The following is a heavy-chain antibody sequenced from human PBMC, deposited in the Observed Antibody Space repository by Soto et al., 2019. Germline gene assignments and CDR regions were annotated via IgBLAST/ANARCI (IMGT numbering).Heavy chain of an antibody. J-gene: IGHJ3*02. D-gene: IGHD3-16*02. CDR3: ATFAYDYILGSYPSGLNDSFDI. V-gene: IGHV1-24*01. CDR2: FDPEDGET. CDR1: GYTLTELS. Sequence: GASVKVSCKVSGYTLTELSMHWVRQAPGKGLEWMGGFDPEDGETIYAQKFQGRVTMTEDTSTDTAYMELSSLRSEDTAAYYCATFAYDYILGSYPSGLNDSFDIWGQGTMVTVSS.